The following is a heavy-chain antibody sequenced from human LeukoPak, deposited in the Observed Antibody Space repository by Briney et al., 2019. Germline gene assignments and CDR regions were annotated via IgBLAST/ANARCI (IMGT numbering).Heavy chain of an antibody. CDR2: ISYDGSNK. V-gene: IGHV3-30-3*01. D-gene: IGHD3-3*01. Sequence: PGGSLRLSCAASGFTFSSYAMHWVRQAPGKGLEWVAVISYDGSNKYYADSVKGRFTISRDNSKNTLYLQMNSLRAEDTAVYYCARGRSGSIFGVVIIDYWGQGTLVTVSS. J-gene: IGHJ4*02. CDR1: GFTFSSYA. CDR3: ARGRSGSIFGVVIIDY.